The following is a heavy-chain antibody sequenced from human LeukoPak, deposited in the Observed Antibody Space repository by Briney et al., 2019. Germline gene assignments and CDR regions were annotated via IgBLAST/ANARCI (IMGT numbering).Heavy chain of an antibody. Sequence: GASVKVSCKASGYTFTSYAMNWVRQAPGQGLEWMGWINTNTGNPTYAQGFTGRFVFSLDTSVSTAYLQISSLKAEDTAVYYCARRDAEERWLQPTKYNWFDPWGQGTLVTVSS. CDR2: INTNTGNP. J-gene: IGHJ5*02. CDR3: ARRDAEERWLQPTKYNWFDP. CDR1: GYTFTSYA. D-gene: IGHD5-24*01. V-gene: IGHV7-4-1*02.